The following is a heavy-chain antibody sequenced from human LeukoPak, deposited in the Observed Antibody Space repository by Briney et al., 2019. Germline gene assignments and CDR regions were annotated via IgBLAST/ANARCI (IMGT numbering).Heavy chain of an antibody. CDR1: GYTFTNYG. V-gene: IGHV1-18*01. D-gene: IGHD2-2*01. CDR2: ISTYNDKI. J-gene: IGHJ4*02. Sequence: GASVKVSCKASGYTFTNYGISWVRQAPGQGLEWMGWISTYNDKIHYAQRLQGRVTMTTDTSTSTAYMGLKRLRSDDTAVYYCARDREDCTSFYYYWGQGTLVTVSS. CDR3: ARDREDCTSFYYY.